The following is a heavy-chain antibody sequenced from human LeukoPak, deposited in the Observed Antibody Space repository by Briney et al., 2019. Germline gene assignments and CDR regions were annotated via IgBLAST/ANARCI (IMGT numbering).Heavy chain of an antibody. D-gene: IGHD1-26*01. CDR1: GFTLSNYW. Sequence: GGSLRLSCAASGFTLSNYWMSWVRQAPGKGLEWVGRIKSKTGDGKTVYAAPVKGRFTISRDDSKNTLYLQMNSLKTAHTPVYYCTTAGGWELEAFNIWGQGTMVTVSS. J-gene: IGHJ3*02. V-gene: IGHV3-15*01. CDR3: TTAGGWELEAFNI. CDR2: IKSKTGDGKT.